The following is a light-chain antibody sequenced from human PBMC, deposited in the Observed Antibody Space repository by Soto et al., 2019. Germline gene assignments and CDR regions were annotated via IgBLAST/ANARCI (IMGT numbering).Light chain of an antibody. CDR1: SSDVGGYNY. CDR3: CSYAGSPHYA. Sequence: QSALTQPRSVSGSPGQSVTISCTGTSSDVGGYNYVSWYQQHPGKAPKLMIYDVSKRPSGVPDRFSGSKSGNTASLTISGLQAEDEADYYCCSYAGSPHYAFGTGTKVTVL. V-gene: IGLV2-11*01. CDR2: DVS. J-gene: IGLJ1*01.